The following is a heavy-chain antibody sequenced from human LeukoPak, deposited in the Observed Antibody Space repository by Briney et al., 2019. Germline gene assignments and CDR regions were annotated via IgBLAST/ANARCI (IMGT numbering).Heavy chain of an antibody. CDR3: ARQDYDILTGCYPIAAYFDY. V-gene: IGHV3-23*01. Sequence: PGGSLRLSCAASGFTFSSYAMSWVRQAPGKGLEWVSAISGSGGSTYYADSVKGRFTISRDNSKNTLYLQMNSLRAEDTAVYYCARQDYDILTGCYPIAAYFDYWGQGTLVTVSS. CDR1: GFTFSSYA. J-gene: IGHJ4*02. D-gene: IGHD3-9*01. CDR2: ISGSGGST.